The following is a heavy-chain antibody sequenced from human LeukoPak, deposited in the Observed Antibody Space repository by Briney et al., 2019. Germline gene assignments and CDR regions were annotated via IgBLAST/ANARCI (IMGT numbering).Heavy chain of an antibody. CDR1: SFIFSSYC. CDR2: ISLDGSNK. V-gene: IGHV3-30*18. D-gene: IGHD3-10*01. CDR3: AKGHIQCGSGSGDY. J-gene: IGHJ4*02. Sequence: GGCLRLSCAPYSFIFSSYCMHWARQAPSKWLGSVAVISLDGSNKYYADCVKGRITITRDNYKTTLYLQNNSLRDEDTAVYYCAKGHIQCGSGSGDYWGQGTLVTVSS.